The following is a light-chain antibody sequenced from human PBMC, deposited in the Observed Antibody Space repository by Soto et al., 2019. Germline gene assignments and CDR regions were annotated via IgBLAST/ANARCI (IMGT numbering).Light chain of an antibody. Sequence: IVMTQSPATLSVSPGERATLSCRASQSVDDNLAWYQQKPGQAPRPLIYGASTRATGIPARFSGSGSGTEFTLTISGLQSEDFAVYYCQQYENWPGFGGGTKVDIK. CDR1: QSVDDN. CDR2: GAS. J-gene: IGKJ4*01. V-gene: IGKV3-15*01. CDR3: QQYENWPG.